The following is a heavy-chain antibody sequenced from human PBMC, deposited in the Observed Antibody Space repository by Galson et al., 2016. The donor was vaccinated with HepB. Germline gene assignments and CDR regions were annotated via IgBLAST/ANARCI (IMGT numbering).Heavy chain of an antibody. D-gene: IGHD3-16*02. CDR3: TAIARWGRFDYVWQNYRYTWFDP. V-gene: IGHV1-24*01. CDR1: GYTLTDLS. Sequence: SVKVSCKVSGYTLTDLSMHWVRQAPGKGLEWMGGFDPEDNETKYAHKFQDRLTMTADTSTDTAYMELSRLTSDDTAVYYCTAIARWGRFDYVWQNYRYTWFDPWGQGTLILVSS. CDR2: FDPEDNET. J-gene: IGHJ5*02.